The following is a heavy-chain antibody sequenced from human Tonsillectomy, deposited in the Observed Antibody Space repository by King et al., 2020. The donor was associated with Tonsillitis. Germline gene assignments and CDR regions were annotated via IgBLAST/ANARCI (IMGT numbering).Heavy chain of an antibody. Sequence: VQLQESGPGLVKPSETLFLTCTVSGGSISSYYWSWIRQPPGKGLEWIGYIYYSGSTNYNPSLQSRVTISLDTSKNQFSLKLSSVTAADTAVYYCARDNRMAGPYYYYYGMDVWGQGTTVTVSS. CDR3: ARDNRMAGPYYYYYGMDV. V-gene: IGHV4-59*01. CDR2: IYYSGST. D-gene: IGHD6-19*01. J-gene: IGHJ6*02. CDR1: GGSISSYY.